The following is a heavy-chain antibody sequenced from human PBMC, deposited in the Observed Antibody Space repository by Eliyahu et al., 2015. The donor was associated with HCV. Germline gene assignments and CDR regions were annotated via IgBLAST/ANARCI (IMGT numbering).Heavy chain of an antibody. Sequence: QLQLQESGPGLVKPSETLSLTCTVSGGSISSSSYYWGWIRQPPGKGLEWIGSIYYSGSTYYNPSLKSRVTISVDTSKNQFSLKLSSVTAADTAVYYCALQYGSGSYYYFDYWGQGTLVTVSS. CDR1: GGSISSSSYY. V-gene: IGHV4-39*01. CDR2: IYYSGST. CDR3: ALQYGSGSYYYFDY. D-gene: IGHD3-10*01. J-gene: IGHJ4*02.